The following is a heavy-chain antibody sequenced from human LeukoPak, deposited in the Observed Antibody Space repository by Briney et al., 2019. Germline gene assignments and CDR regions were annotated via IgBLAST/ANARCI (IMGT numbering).Heavy chain of an antibody. V-gene: IGHV3-15*01. CDR3: TTGGYGGQFDY. D-gene: IGHD5-12*01. Sequence: PGGSLRLSCAASGFAFSNAWMSWVRQAPGKGLEWVGRIKSKTDGGTTDYAAPVKGRFIISRDDSKNTLYLQMNSLKTEDTAVYYCTTGGYGGQFDYWGQGTLVTVSS. J-gene: IGHJ4*02. CDR2: IKSKTDGGTT. CDR1: GFAFSNAW.